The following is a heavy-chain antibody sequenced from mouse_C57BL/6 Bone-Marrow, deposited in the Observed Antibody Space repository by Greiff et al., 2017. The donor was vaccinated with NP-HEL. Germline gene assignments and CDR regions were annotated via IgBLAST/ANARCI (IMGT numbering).Heavy chain of an antibody. CDR2: ISSGSSTI. J-gene: IGHJ2*01. V-gene: IGHV5-17*01. CDR1: GFTFSDYG. CDR3: ARGLGRDY. Sequence: EVQRVESGGGLVKPGGSLKLSCAASGFTFSDYGMHWVRQAPEQGLEWVAYISSGSSTIYYADKVKGRFTISRDNAKNTLFLQMTSLRSEDTAMYYCARGLGRDYWGQGTTLTVSS. D-gene: IGHD4-1*01.